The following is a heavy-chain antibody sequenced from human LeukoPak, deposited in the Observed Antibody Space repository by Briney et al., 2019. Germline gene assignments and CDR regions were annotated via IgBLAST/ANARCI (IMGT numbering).Heavy chain of an antibody. CDR1: GYTFTNYY. Sequence: ASVKVSCKASGYTFTNYYMNWVRQAPGQGLEWMGIINPSGGSTSYAQKFQGRVTMTRDTSTSTVYMELSSLRSEDTAVYYCARHLGIIKGFFDPWGQGTLVTVPS. V-gene: IGHV1-46*01. D-gene: IGHD3-16*01. J-gene: IGHJ5*02. CDR3: ARHLGIIKGFFDP. CDR2: INPSGGST.